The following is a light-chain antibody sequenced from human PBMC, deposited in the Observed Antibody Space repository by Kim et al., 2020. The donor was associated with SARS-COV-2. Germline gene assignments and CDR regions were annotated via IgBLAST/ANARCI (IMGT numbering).Light chain of an antibody. Sequence: SYELTQPLSESVALGQTARITCGGSSIGAKSVHWYQQKPGQAPVLVIYRDRNRPSGIPERFSVSNSGNTATLTISRAQAGDEAEYYCHVRDSNTAVFGGG. CDR2: RDR. V-gene: IGLV3-9*01. CDR3: HVRDSNTAV. J-gene: IGLJ3*02. CDR1: SIGAKS.